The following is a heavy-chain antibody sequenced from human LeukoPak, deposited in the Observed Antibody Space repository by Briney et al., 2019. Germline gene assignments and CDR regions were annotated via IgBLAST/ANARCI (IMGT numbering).Heavy chain of an antibody. CDR2: IYYSGST. V-gene: IGHV4-59*12. Sequence: SETLSLTCTVSGGSISSNYWSWIRQPPGKGLEWVGYIYYSGSTNYNPSLKSRVTISVDTTKNQFSLKLSSVTAADTAAYYCARRGDYVWGSYRYYFDYWGQGTLVTVSS. D-gene: IGHD3-16*01. CDR3: ARRGDYVWGSYRYYFDY. CDR1: GGSISSNY. J-gene: IGHJ4*02.